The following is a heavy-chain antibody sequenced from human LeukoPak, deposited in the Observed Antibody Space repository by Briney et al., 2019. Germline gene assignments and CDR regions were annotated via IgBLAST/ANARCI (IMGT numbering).Heavy chain of an antibody. CDR3: ARAYWRQLPSAIDY. D-gene: IGHD5-18*01. CDR2: INHSEST. Sequence: PSETLSLTCAACGGSFSVYYWSWIRQPPGKGLEWIGEINHSESTNYNPSLKSRVTISVDTSKNQFSLKLSSVTAADTAVYYCARAYWRQLPSAIDYWGQGTLVTVSS. CDR1: GGSFSVYY. V-gene: IGHV4-34*01. J-gene: IGHJ4*02.